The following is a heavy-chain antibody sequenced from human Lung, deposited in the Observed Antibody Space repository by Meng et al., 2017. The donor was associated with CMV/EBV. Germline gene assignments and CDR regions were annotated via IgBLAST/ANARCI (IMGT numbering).Heavy chain of an antibody. CDR1: GFTFSSYA. CDR2: ISYDGSNK. J-gene: IGHJ4*02. Sequence: SXASSGFTFSSYAMHWVRQAPGKGLEWVAVISYDGSNKYYADSVKGRFTISRDNSKNTLYLQMNSMRAEDTAVYYCAKGYCSSTSCYWGYYFDYWGQGXLVTVSS. D-gene: IGHD2-2*01. V-gene: IGHV3-30-3*01. CDR3: AKGYCSSTSCYWGYYFDY.